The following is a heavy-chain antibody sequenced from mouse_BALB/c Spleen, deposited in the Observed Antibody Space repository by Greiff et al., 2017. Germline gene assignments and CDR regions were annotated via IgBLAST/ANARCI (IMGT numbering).Heavy chain of an antibody. V-gene: IGHV14-3*02. CDR3: GDGYSTAFDY. Sequence: EVQLHQSGAEFVKPGASVKLSCTASGFNIKDTYMYWVKQRPEQGLEWIGRIDPANGNTKYDPKFQGKATITVDTSSNTVYLQLSSLTSEDTAVYDSGDGYSTAFDYWGQGTLGTVSA. D-gene: IGHD2-3*01. CDR1: GFNIKDTY. CDR2: IDPANGNT. J-gene: IGHJ3*01.